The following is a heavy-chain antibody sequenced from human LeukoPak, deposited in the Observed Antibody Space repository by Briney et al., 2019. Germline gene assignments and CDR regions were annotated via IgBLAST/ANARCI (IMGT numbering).Heavy chain of an antibody. CDR2: ITTYNGNT. D-gene: IGHD6-13*01. J-gene: IGHJ4*02. CDR1: GDTFINYG. Sequence: ASVKVSCKASGDTFINYGISWLRQAPGQGLEWLGWITTYNGNTNYAQKLQGRVSMTTDTSTSTAYMELRSLRSDDTAVYYCARSPRAAVVRIDYGGQGTLVAVS. CDR3: ARSPRAAVVRIDY. V-gene: IGHV1-18*01.